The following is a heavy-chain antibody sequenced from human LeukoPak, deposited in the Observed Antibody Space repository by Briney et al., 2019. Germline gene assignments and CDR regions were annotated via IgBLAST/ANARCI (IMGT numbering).Heavy chain of an antibody. CDR2: IHTSGST. CDR1: DGSISNSF. CDR3: ANSYDGKIVPFDN. D-gene: IGHD4-23*01. Sequence: SETLSLTCTVPDGSISNSFWNWVRQPPRQGLEWIAYIHTSGSTSYNPAFKSRVTLSVDTSKTQFYLRLNSVTASDTAVYYCANSYDGKIVPFDNWGQGTLVTVSS. J-gene: IGHJ4*02. V-gene: IGHV4-4*09.